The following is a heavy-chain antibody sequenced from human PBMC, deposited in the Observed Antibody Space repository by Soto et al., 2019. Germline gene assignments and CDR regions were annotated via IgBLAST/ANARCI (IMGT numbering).Heavy chain of an antibody. CDR2: IPYSGTT. Sequence: QLQLQESSPGPVKPSETLSLTCTVSGASISGNTFYWGWIRQPPGKGLELIGSIPYSGTTYHNPSLKSRVTISVDTSKNQFSLKLSSVTAADTAVYYCVRPFQSSPDASDIWGQGTLLTVSS. CDR1: GASISGNTFY. D-gene: IGHD3-3*02. J-gene: IGHJ3*02. CDR3: VRPFQSSPDASDI. V-gene: IGHV4-39*01.